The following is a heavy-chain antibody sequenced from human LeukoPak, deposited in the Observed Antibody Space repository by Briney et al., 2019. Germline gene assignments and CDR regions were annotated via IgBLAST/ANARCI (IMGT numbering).Heavy chain of an antibody. Sequence: PGGSLRLSCAASGFTFSSYWMSWVRQAPGKGLEWVANIKQDGSEKYYVDSVKGRFTISRDNAKNSLYLQMNSLRAEDTAVYYCARDRLEWELLFFGPDAFDIWGQGTMVTVSS. CDR2: IKQDGSEK. D-gene: IGHD1-26*01. CDR1: GFTFSSYW. J-gene: IGHJ3*02. V-gene: IGHV3-7*01. CDR3: ARDRLEWELLFFGPDAFDI.